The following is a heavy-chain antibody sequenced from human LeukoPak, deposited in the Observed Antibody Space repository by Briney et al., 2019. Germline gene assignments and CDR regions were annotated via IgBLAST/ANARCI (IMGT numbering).Heavy chain of an antibody. J-gene: IGHJ4*02. D-gene: IGHD3-10*01. CDR3: ARRGYYYGSGSIVPHFYY. Sequence: SETLSLTCTVSGGSISSYYWSWIRQPPGKGLEWIGYIYYSGSTNYNPSLKSRVTISVDTSKNQFSLKLSSVTAADTAVYYCARRGYYYGSGSIVPHFYYWGQGTLVTVSS. V-gene: IGHV4-59*01. CDR2: IYYSGST. CDR1: GGSISSYY.